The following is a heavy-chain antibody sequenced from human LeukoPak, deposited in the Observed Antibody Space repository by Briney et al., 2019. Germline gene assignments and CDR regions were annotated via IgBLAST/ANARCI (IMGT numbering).Heavy chain of an antibody. D-gene: IGHD3-22*01. CDR3: ARANYYDSSGYYPGWFDP. CDR1: GGSFSGYY. Sequence: KPSETLSLTCAVYGGSFSGYYWSWIRQPPGKGLEWVGRIYSSGSTNYNPTLKSRVTMSVDTSKNQFSLKLTSMTAADTAVYYCARANYYDSSGYYPGWFDPWGQGTLVTVSS. J-gene: IGHJ5*02. CDR2: IYSSGST. V-gene: IGHV4-59*10.